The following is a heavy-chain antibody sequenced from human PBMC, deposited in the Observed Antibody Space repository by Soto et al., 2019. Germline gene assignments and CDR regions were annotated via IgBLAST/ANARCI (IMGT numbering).Heavy chain of an antibody. J-gene: IGHJ2*01. D-gene: IGHD2-15*01. CDR3: AKVRNIVVVVAATPGGWYFDL. V-gene: IGHV3-23*01. CDR1: GFTFSSYA. CDR2: ISASGGST. Sequence: EVQLLESGGGLVQPGGSLRLSCAASGFTFSSYAMSWVRQAPGRGLEWVSAISASGGSTYYADSVKGRFTISRDNSKNTVYQQMNSLRAEDTAVYYCAKVRNIVVVVAATPGGWYFDLWGRGTLVTVSA.